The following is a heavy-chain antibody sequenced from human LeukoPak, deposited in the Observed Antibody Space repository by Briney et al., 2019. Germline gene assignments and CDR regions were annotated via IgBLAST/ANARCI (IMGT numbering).Heavy chain of an antibody. CDR1: GYTFTSYG. Sequence: ASVKVSCKASGYTFTSYGISWVRQAPGQGLEWMGWISAYNGNTNYAQKLQGRVTITTDTSTSTAYMELRSLRSDDTAVYYCARHDWQLVLVDYWGQGTLVTVSS. V-gene: IGHV1-18*01. CDR3: ARHDWQLVLVDY. CDR2: ISAYNGNT. J-gene: IGHJ4*02. D-gene: IGHD6-13*01.